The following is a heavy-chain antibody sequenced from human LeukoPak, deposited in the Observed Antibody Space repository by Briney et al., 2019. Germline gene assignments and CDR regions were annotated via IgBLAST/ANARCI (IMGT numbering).Heavy chain of an antibody. CDR1: GGSISSSSYY. CDR3: ARVGAQGAYDSSGYDTYYFDY. Sequence: SETLSLTCTVSGGSISSSSYYWGWIRQPPGKGLEWIGSIYYSGSTYYNPSLKSRVTISVDTSRNQFSLKLSSVTAADTAVYYCARVGAQGAYDSSGYDTYYFDYWGQGTLVTVSS. V-gene: IGHV4-39*07. CDR2: IYYSGST. D-gene: IGHD3-22*01. J-gene: IGHJ4*02.